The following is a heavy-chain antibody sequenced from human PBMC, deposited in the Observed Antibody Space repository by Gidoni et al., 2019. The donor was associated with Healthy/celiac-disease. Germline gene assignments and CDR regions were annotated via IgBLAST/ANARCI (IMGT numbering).Heavy chain of an antibody. V-gene: IGHV3-43D*03. D-gene: IGHD4-17*01. J-gene: IGHJ4*02. Sequence: EVQLVVSGGVVVQPGGSLRLSCAASGFTFDDYAMHWVRQAPGKGLEWVSLISWDGGSTYYADSVKGRFTISRDNSKNSLYLQMNSLRAEDTALYYCAKDGGGDYGDPRDWGQGTLVTVSS. CDR1: GFTFDDYA. CDR3: AKDGGGDYGDPRD. CDR2: ISWDGGST.